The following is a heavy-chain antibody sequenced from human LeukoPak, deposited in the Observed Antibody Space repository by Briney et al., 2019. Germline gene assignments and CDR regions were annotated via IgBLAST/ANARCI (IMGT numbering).Heavy chain of an antibody. Sequence: GGSLRLSCAASGFTFSSYAMSWVRQAPGKGLEWVSVIYSGGSTYYADSVKGRFTISRDNSKNTLYLQMNSLRAEDTAVYYCARDHYYDSSGYYWGQGTLVTVSS. CDR3: ARDHYYDSSGYY. CDR2: IYSGGST. D-gene: IGHD3-22*01. J-gene: IGHJ1*01. CDR1: GFTFSSYA. V-gene: IGHV3-66*01.